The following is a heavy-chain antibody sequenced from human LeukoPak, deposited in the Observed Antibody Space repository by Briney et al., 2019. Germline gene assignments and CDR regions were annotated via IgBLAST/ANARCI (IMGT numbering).Heavy chain of an antibody. CDR1: GFTVSSNY. CDR2: IYSGGNT. V-gene: IGHV3-53*01. D-gene: IGHD3-22*01. CDR3: ARDGSLSDSSGYYYADRYFQH. J-gene: IGHJ1*01. Sequence: GGSLRLSCAASGFTVSSNYMSWVRQAPGKGLEWVSVIYSGGNTYYADSVKGRFTISRDNSKNTLHLQMNSLRAEDTAVYYCARDGSLSDSSGYYYADRYFQHRGQGTLVTVSS.